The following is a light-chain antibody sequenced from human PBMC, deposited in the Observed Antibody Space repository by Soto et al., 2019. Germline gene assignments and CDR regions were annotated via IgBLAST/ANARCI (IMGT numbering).Light chain of an antibody. CDR3: QQYGSSSLT. V-gene: IGKV3-20*01. CDR1: QSVSSSY. Sequence: ESVLTQSPGTLSLSPGERATLSCRASQSVSSSYLAWYQQKPGQAPRLLIYGASSRATGIPDRFSGSGSGTDFTLTIRRLEHEDFAVYYCQQYGSSSLTFGGGTKVDIK. CDR2: GAS. J-gene: IGKJ4*01.